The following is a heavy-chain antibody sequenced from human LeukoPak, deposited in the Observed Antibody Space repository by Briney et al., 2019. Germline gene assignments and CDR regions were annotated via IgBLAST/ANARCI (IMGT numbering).Heavy chain of an antibody. Sequence: GGSLRLSCAASGFTFSSYGMSWVRQAPGKGLEWVSAISGSGGSTYYADSVKGRFTISRDNSKNTLYLQMNSLRAEDTAVYYCAKEVLLWFGEPLVYMDVWGKGTTVTISS. D-gene: IGHD3-10*01. V-gene: IGHV3-23*01. CDR2: ISGSGGST. CDR1: GFTFSSYG. CDR3: AKEVLLWFGEPLVYMDV. J-gene: IGHJ6*03.